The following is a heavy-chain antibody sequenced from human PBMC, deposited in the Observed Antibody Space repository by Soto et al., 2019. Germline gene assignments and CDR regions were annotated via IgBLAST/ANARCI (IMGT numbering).Heavy chain of an antibody. V-gene: IGHV3-74*01. J-gene: IGHJ4*02. CDR3: ARGPRVSSTGTGAH. Sequence: QPGGSLRLSCAVSGFTFSAYWMHWVRQVPGKGLTWVSRTSDDGSTATYADSVKGRFVISRDNAKNSLYLEMNTLRVDDSGLYYCARGPRVSSTGTGAHWGRGTLVTVSS. CDR2: TSDDGSTA. D-gene: IGHD1-1*01. CDR1: GFTFSAYW.